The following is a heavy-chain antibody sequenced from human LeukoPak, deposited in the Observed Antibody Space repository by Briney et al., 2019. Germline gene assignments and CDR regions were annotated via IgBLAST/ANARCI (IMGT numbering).Heavy chain of an antibody. V-gene: IGHV5-10-1*01. D-gene: IGHD2-21*02. CDR3: ARLELAYCGGDCYSLDY. Sequence: RGESLRISCKGSGYSFTSYWISWVRQMPGKGLEWMGRIDPSDSYTNYSPSFQGHVTISVDKSISTAYLQWSSLKASDTAMYYCARLELAYCGGDCYSLDYWGQGTLVTVSS. CDR1: GYSFTSYW. J-gene: IGHJ4*02. CDR2: IDPSDSYT.